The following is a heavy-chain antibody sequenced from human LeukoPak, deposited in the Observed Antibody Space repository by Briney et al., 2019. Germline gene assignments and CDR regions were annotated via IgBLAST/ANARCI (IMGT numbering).Heavy chain of an antibody. J-gene: IGHJ6*02. CDR3: AREDGSYPYYYYGMDV. D-gene: IGHD1-26*01. V-gene: IGHV1-2*02. Sequence: ASVKVYCKASGYTFTGYYMHWVRQAPGQGLEWMGWINPNSGGTNYAQKFQGRVTMTRDTSISTAYMGLSRLRSDDTAVYYCAREDGSYPYYYYGMDVWGQGTTVTVSS. CDR1: GYTFTGYY. CDR2: INPNSGGT.